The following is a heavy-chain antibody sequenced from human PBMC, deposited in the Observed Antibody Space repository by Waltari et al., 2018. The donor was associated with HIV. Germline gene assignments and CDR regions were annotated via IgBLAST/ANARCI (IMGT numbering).Heavy chain of an antibody. CDR1: GGSISSSSYY. CDR3: AREGRFLEWLLWGWFDP. CDR2: IYYSGST. J-gene: IGHJ5*02. V-gene: IGHV4-39*07. D-gene: IGHD3-3*01. Sequence: QLQLQESGPGLVKPSETLSLTCTVSGGSISSSSYYWEWIGSIYYSGSTYYNPSLKSRVTISVDTSKNQFSLKLSSVTAADTAVYYCAREGRFLEWLLWGWFDPWGQGTLVTVSS.